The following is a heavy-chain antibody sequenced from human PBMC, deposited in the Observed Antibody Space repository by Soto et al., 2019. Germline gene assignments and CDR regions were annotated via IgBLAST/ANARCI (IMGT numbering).Heavy chain of an antibody. CDR1: GYTFTDYF. J-gene: IGHJ4*02. CDR3: VRGGERTTATHLKRPFDS. D-gene: IGHD4-4*01. CDR2: ISPNNGDR. V-gene: IGHV1-2*02. Sequence: ASVKVSCKASGYTFTDYFIHWVRQAPGQGLEWMGWISPNNGDRISAQKFQGRVTMTRDTSINTAYMELSRLRSDDMAVYYCVRGGERTTATHLKRPFDSWRQGTMVTVSS.